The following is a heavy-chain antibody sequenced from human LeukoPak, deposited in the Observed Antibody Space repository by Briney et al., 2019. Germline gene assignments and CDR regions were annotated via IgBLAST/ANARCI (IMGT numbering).Heavy chain of an antibody. CDR1: GFTFSSYA. Sequence: GGSLRLSCAASGFTFSSYAMHWGRQAPGKGLEWVAVISYDGSNKYYADSVKGRFPISRDNSKNTLYLQMNSLRAEDTAVYYCAKDPSGDSDYWGQGTLVTVSS. V-gene: IGHV3-30-3*01. J-gene: IGHJ4*02. CDR2: ISYDGSNK. CDR3: AKDPSGDSDY. D-gene: IGHD3-10*01.